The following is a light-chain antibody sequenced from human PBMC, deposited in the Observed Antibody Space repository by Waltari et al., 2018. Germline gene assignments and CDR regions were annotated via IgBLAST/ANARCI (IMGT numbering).Light chain of an antibody. Sequence: EIVLTQSPGTLSLSPGERATLACRGSQSVSGTFLAWYQQRPGQAPRLRIYGASVRATGIPDRFSGSGSGTDFTLTISSLEPEDSAVYYCQQDGSSFGPGTKVNIK. CDR1: QSVSGTF. V-gene: IGKV3-20*01. J-gene: IGKJ3*01. CDR3: QQDGSS. CDR2: GAS.